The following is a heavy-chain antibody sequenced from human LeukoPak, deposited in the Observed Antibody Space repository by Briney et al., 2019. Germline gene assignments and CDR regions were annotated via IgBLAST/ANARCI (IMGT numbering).Heavy chain of an antibody. J-gene: IGHJ4*02. D-gene: IGHD5-18*01. Sequence: SETLSLTCTVSGGSISSYYWSWLRQPPGKGLEWIGYIYYSGSTNYNPSLKSRVTISVDTSKNQFSLKLSSVTAADTAVYYCARGGVSGYSYGYVTDYGGQGTLVTVSS. CDR1: GGSISSYY. CDR3: ARGGVSGYSYGYVTDY. V-gene: IGHV4-59*01. CDR2: IYYSGST.